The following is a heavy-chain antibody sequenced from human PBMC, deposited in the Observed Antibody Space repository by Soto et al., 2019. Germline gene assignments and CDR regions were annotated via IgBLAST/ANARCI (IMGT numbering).Heavy chain of an antibody. J-gene: IGHJ6*02. CDR3: ARADYEILTGSYAMDV. CDR2: VSTNGAT. CDR1: DDFISSYY. V-gene: IGHV4-4*07. Sequence: PSETLSLTCTVSDDFISSYYWNWIRQPAGKGLEWIGRVSTNGATNYNPSLESRVTMSVDTSKNQFSLKLTSVTAADTVVYFCARADYEILTGSYAMDVWGQGTTVTVSS. D-gene: IGHD3-9*01.